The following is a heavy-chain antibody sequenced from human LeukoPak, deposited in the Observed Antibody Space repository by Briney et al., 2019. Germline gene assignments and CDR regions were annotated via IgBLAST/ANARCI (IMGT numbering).Heavy chain of an antibody. CDR3: TTDLWDFWSGYYYYYYMDV. V-gene: IGHV3-15*01. CDR1: GFTFSNAW. CDR2: IKSKTDGGTT. Sequence: GGSLRLSCAASGFTFSNAWMSWVRQAPGKGLEWVGRIKSKTDGGTTGYAAPVRGRFTISRDDSKNTLYLQMNSLKTEDTAVYYCTTDLWDFWSGYYYYYYMDVWGKGTTVTVSS. J-gene: IGHJ6*03. D-gene: IGHD3-3*01.